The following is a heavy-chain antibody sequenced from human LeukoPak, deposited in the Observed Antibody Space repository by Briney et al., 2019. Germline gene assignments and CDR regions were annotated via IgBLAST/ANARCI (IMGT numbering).Heavy chain of an antibody. CDR1: GGSFSGYY. J-gene: IGHJ5*02. V-gene: IGHV4-34*01. Sequence: SETLSLTCAVYGGSFSGYYWSWIRQPPGKGLEWIGEINHSGSTNYNPSLKSRVTISVDTSKNQFSLKLSSVTAADTAVYYCARAGVVVAATPTGWFAPWGQGTLVTVSS. D-gene: IGHD2-15*01. CDR3: ARAGVVVAATPTGWFAP. CDR2: INHSGST.